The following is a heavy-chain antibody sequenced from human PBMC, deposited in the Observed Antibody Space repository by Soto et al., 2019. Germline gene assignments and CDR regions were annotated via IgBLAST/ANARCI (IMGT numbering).Heavy chain of an antibody. CDR1: GGTFSSYT. V-gene: IGHV1-69*04. J-gene: IGHJ6*02. Sequence: ASVKVSCKASGGTFSSYTISWVRQAPGQGLEWMGRIIPILGIANYAQKFQGRVTITADKSTSTAYMELSSLRSEDTAVYYCARDGIVATSLYYYYGMDVWGQGTTVTVSS. CDR3: ARDGIVATSLYYYYGMDV. D-gene: IGHD5-12*01. CDR2: IIPILGIA.